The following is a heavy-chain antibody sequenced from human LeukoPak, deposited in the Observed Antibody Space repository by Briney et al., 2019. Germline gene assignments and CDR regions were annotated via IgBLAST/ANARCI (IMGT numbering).Heavy chain of an antibody. V-gene: IGHV4-39*02. CDR3: ARPIEGNGYDYPVFEY. CDR1: GGSISSGSYY. CDR2: IYCGST. J-gene: IGHJ4*02. D-gene: IGHD5-12*01. Sequence: SGTLSLTCTVSGGSISSGSYYWGWIRQPPGKGLEWIGSIYCGSTFYNPSLQSRITMSVDTPKNHFSLKLSSVTAADTAVYYCARPIEGNGYDYPVFEYWGQGTLVTVSS.